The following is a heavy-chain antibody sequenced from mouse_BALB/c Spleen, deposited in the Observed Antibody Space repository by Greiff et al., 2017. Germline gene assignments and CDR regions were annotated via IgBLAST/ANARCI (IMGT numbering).Heavy chain of an antibody. Sequence: QVQLQQPGAELVRPGASVKLSCKASGYTFTSYWINWVKQRPGQGLEWIGNIYPSDSYTNYNQKFKDKATLTVDKSSSTAYMQLSSPTSEDSAVYYCTRESGAYYFDYWGQGTTLTVSS. V-gene: IGHV1-69*02. CDR3: TRESGAYYFDY. J-gene: IGHJ2*01. CDR1: GYTFTSYW. CDR2: IYPSDSYT. D-gene: IGHD4-1*01.